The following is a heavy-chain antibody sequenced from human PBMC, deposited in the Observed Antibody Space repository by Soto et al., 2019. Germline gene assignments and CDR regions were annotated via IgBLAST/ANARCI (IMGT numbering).Heavy chain of an antibody. Sequence: EVQLVESGGGMVQTGGSLRLSCVASGFNFETHDMHWVRQVTGKGLEWVAGIGTLFDRFYPDSVKGRFTISRENAKTSVYLQMTKLRTGYTGVYYCARGRSKDFVSSPPPMFDPRGQGTLVTVSS. CDR1: GFNFETHD. V-gene: IGHV3-13*01. CDR2: IGTLFDR. J-gene: IGHJ5*02. CDR3: ARGRSKDFVSSPPPMFDP.